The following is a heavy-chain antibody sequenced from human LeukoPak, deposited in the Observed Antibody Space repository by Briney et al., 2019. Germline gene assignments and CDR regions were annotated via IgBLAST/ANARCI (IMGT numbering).Heavy chain of an antibody. CDR2: ISPYNGKT. CDR1: GYIFSNFFSSYG. Sequence: ASVKVSCKASGYIFSNFFSSYGITWVRQAPGQGLEWMGWISPYNGKTKFAQKFQGIVTMTTETSTSTAYMELRRLRSDDTAVYYCARSGNYYDSSGYYPRRGFDYWGQGTLVTVSS. CDR3: ARSGNYYDSSGYYPRRGFDY. V-gene: IGHV1-18*01. J-gene: IGHJ4*02. D-gene: IGHD3-22*01.